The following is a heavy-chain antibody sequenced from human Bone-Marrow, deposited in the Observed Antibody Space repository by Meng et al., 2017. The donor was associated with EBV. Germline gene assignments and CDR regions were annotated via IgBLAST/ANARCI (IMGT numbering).Heavy chain of an antibody. CDR1: GSTFTGYY. D-gene: IGHD5-12*01. CDR3: AMGLATDFDY. V-gene: IGHV1-2*02. J-gene: IGHJ4*02. CDR2: INPNSGGT. Sequence: QVQLVQSGAEVKKPGALLTVSCKASGSTFTGYYIHWVRQAPGQGLEWVGWINPNSGGTNYAEKFQGRVTMTRDTSITTAFMELSSLKSDDTAVYYCAMGLATDFDYWGQGTLVTVSS.